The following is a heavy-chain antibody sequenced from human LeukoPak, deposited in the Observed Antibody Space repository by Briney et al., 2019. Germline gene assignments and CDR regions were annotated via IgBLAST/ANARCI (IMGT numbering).Heavy chain of an antibody. V-gene: IGHV4-59*12. CDR1: GGSISGYY. D-gene: IGHD6-13*01. J-gene: IGHJ4*02. Sequence: NPSETLSLTCTVSGGSISGYYWSWIRQPPGKGLEWIGFIYYSGTTNYNPSLKSRVNMSLDTSKNQFSLKLSSVTAADTAVYYCARDVVAAAGTWDYWGQGTLVTVSS. CDR3: ARDVVAAAGTWDY. CDR2: IYYSGTT.